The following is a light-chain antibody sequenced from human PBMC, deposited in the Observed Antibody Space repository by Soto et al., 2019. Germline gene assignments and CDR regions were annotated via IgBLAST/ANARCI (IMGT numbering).Light chain of an antibody. V-gene: IGKV3-20*01. CDR3: QQYGSSSFA. CDR2: GAF. CDR1: QSIRSTY. J-gene: IGKJ3*01. Sequence: EIVLTQSPGTLSVSPGERATLFCRARQSIRSTYLAWYQKKPGQAPSLLLYGAFNRATGIPDSFSGSASVTHFTLSISKHVPEDCAFYYCQQYGSSSFAFGPGTKVEIK.